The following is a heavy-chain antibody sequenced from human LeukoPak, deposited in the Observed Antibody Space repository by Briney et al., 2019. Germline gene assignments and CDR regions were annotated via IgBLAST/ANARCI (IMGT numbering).Heavy chain of an antibody. CDR2: IYYSGST. CDR3: ARRMGKRSWTPFDY. J-gene: IGHJ4*02. CDR1: GGSISSYY. V-gene: IGHV4-59*12. Sequence: SETLSLTCTVSGGSISSYYWSWIRQPPGKGLEWIGYIYYSGSTNYNPSLKSRVTISVDTSKNQFSLKLSSVTAADTAVYYCARRMGKRSWTPFDYWGQGTLVTVSS. D-gene: IGHD6-13*01.